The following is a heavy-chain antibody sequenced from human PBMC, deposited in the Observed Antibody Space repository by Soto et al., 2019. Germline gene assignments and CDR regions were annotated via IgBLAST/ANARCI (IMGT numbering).Heavy chain of an antibody. CDR1: GYTFTSYY. V-gene: IGHV1-46*01. D-gene: IGHD3-22*01. CDR2: INPSGGST. Sequence: ASVKVSCKASGYTFTSYYMHWVRQAPGQGLEWMGIINPSGGSTSYAQKFQGRVTMTRDTSTSTVYMELSSLRSEDTAVYYCARATRSLVVITGPNMDVWGQGTTVTVS. J-gene: IGHJ6*02. CDR3: ARATRSLVVITGPNMDV.